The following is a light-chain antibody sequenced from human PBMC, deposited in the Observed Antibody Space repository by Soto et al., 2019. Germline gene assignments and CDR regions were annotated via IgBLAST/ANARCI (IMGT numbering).Light chain of an antibody. Sequence: QSVLTQPPSVSAAPGQKVTISCSGSSSNIGNNYVSWYQQLPGTAPKLLIYYNNKRPSGIPDRFSCSNSGTAATLGITGLQEGDAADYYCGTWDSILSAVVFGGGTKVTVL. CDR2: YNN. CDR1: SSNIGNNY. J-gene: IGLJ2*01. CDR3: GTWDSILSAVV. V-gene: IGLV1-51*01.